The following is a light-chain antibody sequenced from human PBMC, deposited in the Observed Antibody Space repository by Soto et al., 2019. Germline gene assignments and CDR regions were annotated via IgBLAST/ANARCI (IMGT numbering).Light chain of an antibody. V-gene: IGKV3-20*01. Sequence: EIALTRSAGDMALSTGGVSTSSCRASQSVSSNYLAWYQQKPGQAPRLLMYDASSRATGIPDRFSGSGSGTDFTLTISRLEPEDFAVYYCQQYSSSRTFGQGTKVDIK. J-gene: IGKJ1*01. CDR3: QQYSSSRT. CDR2: DAS. CDR1: QSVSSNY.